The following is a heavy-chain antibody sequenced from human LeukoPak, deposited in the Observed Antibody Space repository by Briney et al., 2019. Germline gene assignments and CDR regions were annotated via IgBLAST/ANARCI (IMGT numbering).Heavy chain of an antibody. V-gene: IGHV3-11*04. Sequence: GGSLRLSCAASGFTVSSNYMSWVRQAPGKGLEWVSYISDGGTSIYYADSVKGRFTISRDNAKNSLYLQMNSLRAEDTAVYYCARDIISPGSGELFHDYWGQGTLVTVSS. D-gene: IGHD3-10*01. CDR1: GFTVSSNY. CDR3: ARDIISPGSGELFHDY. J-gene: IGHJ4*02. CDR2: ISDGGTSI.